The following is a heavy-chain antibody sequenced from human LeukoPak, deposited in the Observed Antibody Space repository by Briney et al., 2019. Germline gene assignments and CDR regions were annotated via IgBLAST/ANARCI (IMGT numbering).Heavy chain of an antibody. Sequence: GGSLRLSCAASGFTFNTYGMSWVRQAPGKGLEWVSGISGSGGATYYADSVKGRFTISRDNAKNSLFLQMNSLRAEDTAVYFCASFQWLRYFDFWGQGTLVTVSS. CDR2: ISGSGGAT. V-gene: IGHV3-23*01. D-gene: IGHD5-12*01. J-gene: IGHJ4*02. CDR3: ASFQWLRYFDF. CDR1: GFTFNTYG.